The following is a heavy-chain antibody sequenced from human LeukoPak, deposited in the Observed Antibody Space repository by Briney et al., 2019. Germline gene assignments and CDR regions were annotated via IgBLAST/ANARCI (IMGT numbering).Heavy chain of an antibody. V-gene: IGHV4-30-4*01. J-gene: IGHJ6*02. CDR3: ARDGGWSPERSNYDFWSGYFPARGTYYYGMDV. CDR1: GGSISSGDYY. CDR2: IYYSGST. D-gene: IGHD3-3*01. Sequence: SETLSLTCTVSGGSISSGDYYWSWIRQPPGKGLEWIGYIYYSGSTYYNPSLKSRVTISVDTSKNQFSLQLSSVTAAATAVYYCARDGGWSPERSNYDFWSGYFPARGTYYYGMDVWGQGTTVTVSS.